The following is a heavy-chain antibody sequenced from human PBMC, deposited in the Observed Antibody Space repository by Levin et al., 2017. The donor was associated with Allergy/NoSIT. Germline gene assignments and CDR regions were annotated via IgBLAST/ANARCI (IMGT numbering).Heavy chain of an antibody. Sequence: SVKVSCKASGGTFSSYAISWVRQAPGQGLEWMGGIIPIFGTANYAQKFQGRVTITADESTSTAYMELSSLRSEDTAVYYCARGYCSSTSCYSYYYGMDVWGQGTTVTVSS. CDR3: ARGYCSSTSCYSYYYGMDV. V-gene: IGHV1-69*13. CDR1: GGTFSSYA. D-gene: IGHD2-2*02. J-gene: IGHJ6*02. CDR2: IIPIFGTA.